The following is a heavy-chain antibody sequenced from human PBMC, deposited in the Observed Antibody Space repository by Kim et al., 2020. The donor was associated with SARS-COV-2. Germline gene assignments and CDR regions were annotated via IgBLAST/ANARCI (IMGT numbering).Heavy chain of an antibody. J-gene: IGHJ6*02. Sequence: GRFTISRENAKNSLYLQMNSLRAGDTAVYYCAREGDSSGYYPRFYYGMDVWGQGTTVTVSS. D-gene: IGHD3-22*01. CDR3: AREGDSSGYYPRFYYGMDV. V-gene: IGHV3-13*01.